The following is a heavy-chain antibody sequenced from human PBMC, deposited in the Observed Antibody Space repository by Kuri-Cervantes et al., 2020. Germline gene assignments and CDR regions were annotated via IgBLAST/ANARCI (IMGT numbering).Heavy chain of an antibody. J-gene: IGHJ5*02. D-gene: IGHD3-10*01. V-gene: IGHV1-8*01. CDR3: AIAYYYGSGSYSFDP. Sequence: ASVKVSCKASGYTFTSYDIDWVRQATGQGLEWMGWMNPNSGNTGYAQKFQGRVTMTRNTSISTAYMELSSLRSEDTAVYYCAIAYYYGSGSYSFDPWGQGTLVTVSS. CDR1: GYTFTSYD. CDR2: MNPNSGNT.